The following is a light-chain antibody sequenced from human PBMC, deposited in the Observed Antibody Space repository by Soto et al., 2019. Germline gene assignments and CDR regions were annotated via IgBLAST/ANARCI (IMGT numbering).Light chain of an antibody. CDR1: QSISSK. CDR3: QQSYRSPPT. Sequence: IQMTRSPSSLSASVGDRVTITCRASQSISSKLNWYQQKPGKVPNLLIYAASSLQSGAPSRFSGSGSGTDFSLTISSLQPEDFATYYCQQSYRSPPTFGQGTKV. V-gene: IGKV1-39*01. J-gene: IGKJ1*01. CDR2: AAS.